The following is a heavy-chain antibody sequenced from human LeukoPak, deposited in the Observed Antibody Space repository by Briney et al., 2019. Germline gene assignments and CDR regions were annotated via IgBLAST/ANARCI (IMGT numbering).Heavy chain of an antibody. D-gene: IGHD3-22*01. Sequence: GGSLRLSCAASGFTFSSYAMSWVRQAPGKGLEWVGRIKSKIVGGTTDYAAPVKDRFTISRDDSKNTLYLQMNSLKTEDTAVYYCTTLHYYDSSGSAAFDIWGQGTMVTVSS. CDR1: GFTFSSYA. CDR3: TTLHYYDSSGSAAFDI. CDR2: IKSKIVGGTT. J-gene: IGHJ3*02. V-gene: IGHV3-15*01.